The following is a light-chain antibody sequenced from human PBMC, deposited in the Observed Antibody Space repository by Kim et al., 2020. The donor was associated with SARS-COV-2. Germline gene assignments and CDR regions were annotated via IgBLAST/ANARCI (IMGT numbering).Light chain of an antibody. Sequence: QSVLTQPPSVSAAPGQKVAISCSGSSSNIGKNYVSWYQHIPGTAPKLLIYDNNKRPSGIPDRFSGSKSGTSATLGITGPQAGDEADYYCGTWDTSLSVWVFGRGTKVTVL. J-gene: IGLJ3*02. V-gene: IGLV1-51*01. CDR2: DNN. CDR3: GTWDTSLSVWV. CDR1: SSNIGKNY.